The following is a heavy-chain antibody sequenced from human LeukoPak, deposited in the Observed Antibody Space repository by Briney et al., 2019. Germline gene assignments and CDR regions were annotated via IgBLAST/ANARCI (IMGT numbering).Heavy chain of an antibody. CDR3: TRTRSSGTCDY. J-gene: IGHJ4*02. V-gene: IGHV4-59*01. D-gene: IGHD1-26*01. CDR1: DGSISGNY. CDR2: IYYSGST. Sequence: SETLSLTCTVSDGSISGNYWSWIRQPPGKGLEWIRYIYYSGSTNYSPSLKSRVTISVDVSKNQFSLNLNSGTGADPAVYYCTRTRSSGTCDYWGQGTLVTVSS.